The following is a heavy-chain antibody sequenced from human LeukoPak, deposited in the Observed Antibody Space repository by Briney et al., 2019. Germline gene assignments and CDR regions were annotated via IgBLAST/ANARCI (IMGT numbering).Heavy chain of an antibody. CDR1: GYTFTSYV. J-gene: IGHJ4*02. D-gene: IGHD3-22*01. Sequence: AAVKVTLKASGYTFTSYVISWLRQPAAQEVEGMGWISAYKGNTNDAQKLQGRVTMTTDTSTSTAYMELRSLRSDDTAVYYCARGYYYDRKNFHYWGQGTLVTVSS. V-gene: IGHV1-18*01. CDR2: ISAYKGNT. CDR3: ARGYYYDRKNFHY.